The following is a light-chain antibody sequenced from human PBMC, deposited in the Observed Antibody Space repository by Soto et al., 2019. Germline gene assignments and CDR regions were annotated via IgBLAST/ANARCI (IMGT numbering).Light chain of an antibody. Sequence: DIQMTQSPSSLSASVGDRVTITCRASQSISSYLNWYQQRPGKAPNLLIYDATRLHSGVPPRFSGSGYGTDFTLTISSLQPEDFATYYCQQSYSIPWTFGQGTKVDIK. CDR1: QSISSY. V-gene: IGKV1-39*01. CDR2: DAT. J-gene: IGKJ1*01. CDR3: QQSYSIPWT.